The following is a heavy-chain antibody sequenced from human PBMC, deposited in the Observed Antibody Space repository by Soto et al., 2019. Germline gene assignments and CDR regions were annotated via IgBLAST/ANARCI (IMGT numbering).Heavy chain of an antibody. CDR3: ARELGIVATSGGMDV. D-gene: IGHD5-12*01. J-gene: IGHJ6*02. CDR2: ISAYSGNT. Sequence: QVQLVQSGAEVKKPGASVKVSCKASGYTFTSYGLSWVRQAPGQGLEWMGWISAYSGNTNYAQQLQGRVTMTTDTSTSTADRELRSLRSDDTAVDYCARELGIVATSGGMDVWGQGTTVTVSS. V-gene: IGHV1-18*01. CDR1: GYTFTSYG.